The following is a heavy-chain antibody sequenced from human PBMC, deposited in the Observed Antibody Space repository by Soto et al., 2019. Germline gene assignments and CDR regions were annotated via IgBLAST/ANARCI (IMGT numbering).Heavy chain of an antibody. CDR2: INSDESSR. CDR1: GFTFSNYW. V-gene: IGHV3-74*01. Sequence: EVQLVESGGDLVQPGGSLSLSCVASGFTFSNYWMHWVRQAPGKGLEWVSRINSDESSRAYADSVKVRFISSRDNDKNSLSLEMNSLRAEDTAVYYCARGIDFYFDLWGRGTLVTVSS. J-gene: IGHJ2*01. CDR3: ARGIDFYFDL.